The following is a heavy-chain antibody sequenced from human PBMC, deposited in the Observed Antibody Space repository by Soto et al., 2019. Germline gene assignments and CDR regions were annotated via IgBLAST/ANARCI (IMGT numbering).Heavy chain of an antibody. V-gene: IGHV3-30*18. CDR3: AKEPRTSDYGDYSDEPDSVN. CDR1: GFTLSSYG. J-gene: IGHJ4*02. D-gene: IGHD4-17*01. CDR2: ISYDGSNK. Sequence: EGSLRLSCAASGFTLSSYGMHWVRQAPGKGLEWVAVISYDGSNKYYADSVKGRFTISRDNSKNTLYLQMNSLRAEDTAVYYGAKEPRTSDYGDYSDEPDSVNWGQGTLVTVSS.